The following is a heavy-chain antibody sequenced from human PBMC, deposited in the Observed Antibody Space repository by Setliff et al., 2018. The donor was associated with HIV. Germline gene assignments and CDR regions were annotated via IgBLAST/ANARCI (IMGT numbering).Heavy chain of an antibody. V-gene: IGHV4-61*02. Sequence: SETLSLTCTVSGGSISSGSYYWSWIRQPAGKGLEWIGRIYTSGSTFYNPSLKSRVTMSVDTSKNQFSLKVSSVTAADTAVYYCARHVTGAAYWNFFDYWGQGTLVTVSS. CDR2: IYTSGST. CDR1: GGSISSGSYY. D-gene: IGHD1-26*01. CDR3: ARHVTGAAYWNFFDY. J-gene: IGHJ4*02.